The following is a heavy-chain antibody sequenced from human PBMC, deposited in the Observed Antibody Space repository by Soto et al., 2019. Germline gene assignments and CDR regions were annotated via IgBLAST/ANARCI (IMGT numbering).Heavy chain of an antibody. CDR3: ARERVGGRYGMDV. CDR1: GFTFSSYA. Sequence: PGGSLRLSCAASGFTFSSYAMHWVRQAPGKGLEWVAVISYDGSNKYYADSVKGRFTISRDNSKNTLYLQMNSLRAEDTAVYYCARERVGGRYGMDVWGQGTTVTVSS. V-gene: IGHV3-30-3*01. D-gene: IGHD1-26*01. J-gene: IGHJ6*02. CDR2: ISYDGSNK.